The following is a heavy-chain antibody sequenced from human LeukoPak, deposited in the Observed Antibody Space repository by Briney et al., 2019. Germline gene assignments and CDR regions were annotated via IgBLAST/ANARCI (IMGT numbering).Heavy chain of an antibody. CDR3: ARDLKYSSGWYRTYYYYGMDV. D-gene: IGHD6-19*01. CDR2: INSDGSST. J-gene: IGHJ6*02. V-gene: IGHV3-74*01. Sequence: GGSLRLSCAASGFTFSSYWMHWVRQAPRKGLVWVSRINSDGSSTSYADSVKGRFTISRDNAKNTLYLQMNSLRAEDTAVYYCARDLKYSSGWYRTYYYYGMDVWGQGTTVTVSS. CDR1: GFTFSSYW.